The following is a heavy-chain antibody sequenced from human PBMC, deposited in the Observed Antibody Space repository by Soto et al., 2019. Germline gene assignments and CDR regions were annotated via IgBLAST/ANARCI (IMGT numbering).Heavy chain of an antibody. V-gene: IGHV3-21*06. CDR1: GFIFTRYS. Sequence: VSVKVSCAASGFIFTRYSMNWVRKATGKGLEWVSSISSTTNYIYYGDSMKGRFTISRDNAKNSLHLEMNSLRAEDTAVYYCARESEDLTPNFDYWGQRTLVTVSS. CDR2: ISSTTNYI. CDR3: ARESEDLTPNFDY. J-gene: IGHJ4*02.